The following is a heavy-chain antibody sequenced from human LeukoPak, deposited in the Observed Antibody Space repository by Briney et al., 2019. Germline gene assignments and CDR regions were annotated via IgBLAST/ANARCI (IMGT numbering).Heavy chain of an antibody. J-gene: IGHJ4*02. CDR2: VSGSGGSA. CDR3: TTEGFDY. V-gene: IGHV3-23*01. D-gene: IGHD1-26*01. CDR1: GFTFSSYA. Sequence: GGSQRLSCAASGFTFSSYAMKWVRQASGKGLEWVSTVSGSGGSASYAGSVKGRFTISRDNSKSAVFLEMNSLRADDTAVYYCTTEGFDYWGQGTLVTVSS.